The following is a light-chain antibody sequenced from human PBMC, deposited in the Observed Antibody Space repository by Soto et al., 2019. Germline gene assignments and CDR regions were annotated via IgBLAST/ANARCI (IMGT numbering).Light chain of an antibody. Sequence: QSVLTQPASVSGSPGQSITISCTGTSSDVGGYNYVSWYQQHPGKAPKLMIYDVTSRPSGVSNRFSGSKSGNTASLIISGLLAADDADYYCTSYTTNKTPLFGGGTKLTV. CDR3: TSYTTNKTPL. J-gene: IGLJ2*01. V-gene: IGLV2-14*03. CDR1: SSDVGGYNY. CDR2: DVT.